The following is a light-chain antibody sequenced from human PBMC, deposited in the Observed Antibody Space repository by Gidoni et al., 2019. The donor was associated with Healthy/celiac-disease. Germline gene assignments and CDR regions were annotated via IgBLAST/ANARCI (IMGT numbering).Light chain of an antibody. CDR1: SLRSYY. CDR2: GKN. V-gene: IGLV3-19*01. Sequence: SSELTQDPAVSVALGQTVRITCQGDSLRSYYASWYQQKPGQAPVLVIYGKNNRPSGNPDRFSGSSSGNTASLTITGAQAEDEADYYCNSRDSSGNHYVVFGGGTKLTVL. CDR3: NSRDSSGNHYVV. J-gene: IGLJ2*01.